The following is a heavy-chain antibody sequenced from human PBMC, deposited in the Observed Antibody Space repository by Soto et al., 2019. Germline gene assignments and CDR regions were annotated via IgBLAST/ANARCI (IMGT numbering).Heavy chain of an antibody. CDR2: ISAHNGNT. J-gene: IGHJ4*02. CDR1: GYTFTSYG. V-gene: IGHV1-18*01. Sequence: QVHLVQSGAEVKKPGASVKVSCKASGYTFTSYGITWVRQAPGQGLEWMGWISAHNGNTDYAQKLQGRVIVTRDTSTSTADMELRSLISDATAVYSCARGRYGDYWGQGALVTVSS. D-gene: IGHD1-1*01. CDR3: ARGRYGDY.